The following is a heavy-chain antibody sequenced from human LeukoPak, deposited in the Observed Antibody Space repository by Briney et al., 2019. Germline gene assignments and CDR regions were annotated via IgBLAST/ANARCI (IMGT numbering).Heavy chain of an antibody. D-gene: IGHD3-10*01. CDR1: GGSISSGSYY. Sequence: SETLSLTCTVSGGSISSGSYYWSWIRQPAGKGLEWIGRIYTSGSTNYNPSLKSRVTISVDTSKNQFSLKLSSMTAADTAVYYCARNHVRGYYMDVWGKGTTVTISS. CDR2: IYTSGST. V-gene: IGHV4-61*02. CDR3: ARNHVRGYYMDV. J-gene: IGHJ6*03.